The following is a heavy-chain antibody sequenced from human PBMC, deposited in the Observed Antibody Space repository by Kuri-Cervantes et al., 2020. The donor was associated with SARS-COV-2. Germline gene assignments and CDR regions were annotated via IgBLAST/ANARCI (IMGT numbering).Heavy chain of an antibody. D-gene: IGHD1-26*01. J-gene: IGHJ5*02. CDR3: AREERYGGTLNWFDP. CDR1: GFTVSSNN. CDR2: IYSGCST. V-gene: IGHV3-53*01. Sequence: ETLSLTCAASGFTVSSNNLSWVRQAPGQGMEWGSVIYSGCSTYYADSVQGRFTISRDNSKNTLYLQMNSLGVEDTAVYSCAREERYGGTLNWFDPWGQGTLVTVSS.